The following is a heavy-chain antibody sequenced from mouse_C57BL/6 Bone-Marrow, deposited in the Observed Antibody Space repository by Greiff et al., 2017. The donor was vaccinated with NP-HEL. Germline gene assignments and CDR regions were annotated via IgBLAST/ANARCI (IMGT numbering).Heavy chain of an antibody. J-gene: IGHJ3*01. D-gene: IGHD1-2*01. CDR1: GYTFTSYG. V-gene: IGHV1-81*01. Sequence: VQRVESGAELARPGASVKLSCKASGYTFTSYGISWVKQRTGQGLEWIGEIYPRSGNTYYNEKFKGKATLTADKSSSTAYMELRSLTSEDSAVYFCARRLSLAYWGQGTLVTVSA. CDR3: ARRLSLAY. CDR2: IYPRSGNT.